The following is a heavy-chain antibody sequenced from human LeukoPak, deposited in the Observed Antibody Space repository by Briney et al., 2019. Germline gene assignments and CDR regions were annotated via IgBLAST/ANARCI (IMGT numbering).Heavy chain of an antibody. CDR3: AKDWDWELLIFDY. CDR1: GFTVSSNY. Sequence: PGGSLRLSCAASGFTVSSNYMSWVRQAPGKGLEWVSVIYSGGSTYYADSVKGRFTISRDNSKNTLYLQMNSLRAEDTAIYYCAKDWDWELLIFDYWGQGTLVTVSS. CDR2: IYSGGST. J-gene: IGHJ4*02. D-gene: IGHD1-26*01. V-gene: IGHV3-66*01.